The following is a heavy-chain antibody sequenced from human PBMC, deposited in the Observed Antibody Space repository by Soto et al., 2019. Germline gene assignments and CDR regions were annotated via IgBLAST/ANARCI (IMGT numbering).Heavy chain of an antibody. CDR2: IKQDGSEK. V-gene: IGHV3-7*01. D-gene: IGHD4-4*01. CDR3: ARLSRGPRTYSK. Sequence: GGSLRLSCAASGFTFSIYWMRWVREAPGKGLEWVANIKQDGSEKYYVDSVKGRFTISRDNAKNSLYLQMNSLRAEDTAVYYCARLSRGPRTYSKWGQGTLVTVSS. J-gene: IGHJ4*02. CDR1: GFTFSIYW.